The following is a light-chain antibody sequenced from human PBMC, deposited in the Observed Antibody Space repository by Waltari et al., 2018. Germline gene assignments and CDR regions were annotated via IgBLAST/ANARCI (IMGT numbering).Light chain of an antibody. CDR2: EDT. CDR1: ELPRNN. CDR3: YSSDSTGLRV. J-gene: IGLJ1*01. V-gene: IGLV3-10*01. Sequence: YELTQPPSVSVSPGQTARITCSGHELPRNNDYWFQQKSGQAPRLVMYEDTKRPSGIPERFSGSSSGTVATLTISGAQVDDEADYYCYSSDSTGLRVFGGGTTVVVL.